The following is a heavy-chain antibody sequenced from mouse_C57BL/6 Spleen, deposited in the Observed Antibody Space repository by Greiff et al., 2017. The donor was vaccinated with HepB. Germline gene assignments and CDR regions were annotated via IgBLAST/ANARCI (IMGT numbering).Heavy chain of an antibody. D-gene: IGHD1-1*01. CDR2: IDPETGGT. CDR1: GYTFTDYE. CDR3: TRSYYYGSRGYFDV. V-gene: IGHV1-15*01. Sequence: VQRVESGAELVRPGASVTLSCKASGYTFTDYEMHWVKQTPVHGLEWIGAIDPETGGTAYNQKFKGKAILTADKSSSTAYMELRSLTSEDSAVYYCTRSYYYGSRGYFDVWGTGTTVTVSS. J-gene: IGHJ1*03.